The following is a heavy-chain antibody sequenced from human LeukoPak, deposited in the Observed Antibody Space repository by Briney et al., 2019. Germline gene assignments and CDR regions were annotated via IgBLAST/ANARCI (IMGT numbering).Heavy chain of an antibody. CDR3: AKEVTYYYDSSGYYYDNSSSYFDY. V-gene: IGHV3-9*01. CDR2: ISWNSGSI. J-gene: IGHJ4*02. D-gene: IGHD3-22*01. CDR1: GFTFDDYA. Sequence: GGSLRLSCAASGFTFDDYAMHWVRQAPGKGLEWVSGISWNSGSIGYADSVKGRFTISRDNAKNSLYLQMNSLRAEDTALYYCAKEVTYYYDSSGYYYDNSSSYFDYWGQGTLVTVSS.